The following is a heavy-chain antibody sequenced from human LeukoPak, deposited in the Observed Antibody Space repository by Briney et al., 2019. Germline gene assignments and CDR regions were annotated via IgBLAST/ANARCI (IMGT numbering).Heavy chain of an antibody. CDR3: ARHLVLLWFGESNWFDP. D-gene: IGHD3-10*01. J-gene: IGHJ5*02. CDR1: GGSISSSSYY. V-gene: IGHV4-39*01. CDR2: IYYSGST. Sequence: SETLSLTCTVSGGSISSSSYYWGWIRQPPGKGLEWIGSIYYSGSTYYNPSLKSRVTISVDTSKNQFSLKLSSVTAADTAVYYCARHLVLLWFGESNWFDPWGQGTLVTVSS.